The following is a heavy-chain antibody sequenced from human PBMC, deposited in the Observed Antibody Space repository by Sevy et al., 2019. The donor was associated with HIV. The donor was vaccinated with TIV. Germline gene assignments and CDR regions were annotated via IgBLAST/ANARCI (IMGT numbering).Heavy chain of an antibody. V-gene: IGHV7-4-1*02. CDR3: ARGRRSGWYGGQDY. D-gene: IGHD6-19*01. Sequence: ASVKVSCKASGYTFTNYAMNWVRQAPGQGLEWMGWINTNTGNPTNAQDFTGRFVFSLDTSVSTAYLQISSLKAEDTAEYYCARGRRSGWYGGQDYWGQGTLVTISS. CDR2: INTNTGNP. CDR1: GYTFTNYA. J-gene: IGHJ4*02.